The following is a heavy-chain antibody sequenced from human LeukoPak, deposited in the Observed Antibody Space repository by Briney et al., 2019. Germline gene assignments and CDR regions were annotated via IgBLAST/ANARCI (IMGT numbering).Heavy chain of an antibody. D-gene: IGHD4-17*01. CDR3: AGSYDYGDYQPGGFDY. J-gene: IGHJ4*02. CDR2: ISAYNGNT. Sequence: GASVKVSCTASGFTFTSYDISWVRQAPGQGLEWMGWISAYNGNTNYAQKLQGRVTMTTDTSTSTAYMELRSLRSDDTAVYYCAGSYDYGDYQPGGFDYWGQGTLVTVSS. V-gene: IGHV1-18*04. CDR1: GFTFTSYD.